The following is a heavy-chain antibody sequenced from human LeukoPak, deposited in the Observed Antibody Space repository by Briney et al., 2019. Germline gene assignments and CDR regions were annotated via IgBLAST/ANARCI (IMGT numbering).Heavy chain of an antibody. CDR1: GFTFTSYS. Sequence: GGSLRLSCAASGFTFTSYSMNWVRQASGKGLEWVSGISPRGDITYYADSVKGRFTISRDNSKNMLYLELISLTAEDTAVYYCAKDDAWLQFGEWSQGTLVTVSS. CDR3: AKDDAWLQFGE. V-gene: IGHV3-23*01. CDR2: ISPRGDIT. D-gene: IGHD3-10*01. J-gene: IGHJ4*02.